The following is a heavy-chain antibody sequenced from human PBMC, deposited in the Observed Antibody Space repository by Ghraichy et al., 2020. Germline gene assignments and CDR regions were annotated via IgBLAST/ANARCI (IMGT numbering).Heavy chain of an antibody. J-gene: IGHJ6*02. D-gene: IGHD7-27*01. Sequence: ASVKVSCKASGYTFTGYYMHWVRQAPGQGLEWMGWINPNSGGTNYAQKFQGWVTMTRDTSISTAYMELSRLRSDDTAVYYCARGIRGVGVTGDIGYYYYYGMDVWGQGTTVTVSS. V-gene: IGHV1-2*04. CDR3: ARGIRGVGVTGDIGYYYYYGMDV. CDR2: INPNSGGT. CDR1: GYTFTGYY.